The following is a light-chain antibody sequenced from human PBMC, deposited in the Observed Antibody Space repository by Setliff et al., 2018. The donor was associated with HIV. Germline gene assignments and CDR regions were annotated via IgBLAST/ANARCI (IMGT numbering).Light chain of an antibody. J-gene: IGLJ1*01. CDR1: SSDVGGYNY. CDR2: DVS. CDR3: CSYAGSYKV. Sequence: QSALTQPRSVSGSPGQSVTISCTGTSSDVGGYNYVSWYQQHPGKAPKLMIYDVSKRPSGVPDRFSGSKSGYTASLTISGLQAEDEADYYCCSYAGSYKVFGTGTKV. V-gene: IGLV2-11*01.